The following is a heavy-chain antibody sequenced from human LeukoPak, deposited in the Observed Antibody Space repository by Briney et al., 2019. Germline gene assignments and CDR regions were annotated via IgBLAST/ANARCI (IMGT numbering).Heavy chain of an antibody. J-gene: IGHJ4*02. V-gene: IGHV4-31*03. Sequence: SETLSLTCTVSGDSISTRGYYWSWIRQHPGTGLEWIAYIHYIGNTYYNPSLESRVTMSVDTSPNKFSLNVASVTAADTAVYYWARVRDDYFFDYWGQGILVTVSS. CDR1: GDSISTRGYY. D-gene: IGHD3-3*01. CDR2: IHYIGNT. CDR3: ARVRDDYFFDY.